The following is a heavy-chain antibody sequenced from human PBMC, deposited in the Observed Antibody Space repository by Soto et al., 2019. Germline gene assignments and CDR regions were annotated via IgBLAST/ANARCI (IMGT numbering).Heavy chain of an antibody. Sequence: PGGSLRLSCAASGFTFSSYAMHWVRQAPGKGLEWVAVISYDGSNKYYADSVKGRFTISRDNSKNTLYLQMNSLRAEDTAVYYCARDRTINWGGDAFDIWGQGTMVTVSS. V-gene: IGHV3-30-3*01. D-gene: IGHD7-27*01. CDR2: ISYDGSNK. J-gene: IGHJ3*02. CDR3: ARDRTINWGGDAFDI. CDR1: GFTFSSYA.